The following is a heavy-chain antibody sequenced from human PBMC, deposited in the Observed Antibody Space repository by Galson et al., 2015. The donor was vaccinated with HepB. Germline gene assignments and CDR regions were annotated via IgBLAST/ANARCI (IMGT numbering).Heavy chain of an antibody. CDR1: GYTFTSYG. Sequence: SVKVSCKASGYTFTSYGISWVRQAPGQGLEWMGWISAYNGNTNYAQKLQGRVTMTTDTSTSTAYMELRSLRSDDTAVYYCARWGYDYGDFNWFDPWGQGTLVTVSS. CDR2: ISAYNGNT. D-gene: IGHD4-17*01. CDR3: ARWGYDYGDFNWFDP. V-gene: IGHV1-18*01. J-gene: IGHJ5*02.